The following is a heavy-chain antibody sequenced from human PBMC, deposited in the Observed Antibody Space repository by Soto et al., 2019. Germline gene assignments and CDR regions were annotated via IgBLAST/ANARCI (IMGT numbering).Heavy chain of an antibody. CDR1: GFTFNVYG. J-gene: IGHJ4*01. Sequence: GGSLSLSCAAAGFTFNVYGMHWVRPAPDKGLEWVALISYDGSNQYYADSVKGRFTISRDNSKNTLFLQMNSLRADDTAVYYCAKDDISGQGSVDFWLHGTLVTVSS. V-gene: IGHV3-30*18. D-gene: IGHD3-3*02. CDR3: AKDDISGQGSVDF. CDR2: ISYDGSNQ.